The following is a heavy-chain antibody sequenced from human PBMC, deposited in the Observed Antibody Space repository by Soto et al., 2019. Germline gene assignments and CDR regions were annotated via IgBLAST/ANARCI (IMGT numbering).Heavy chain of an antibody. D-gene: IGHD6-19*01. J-gene: IGHJ4*02. V-gene: IGHV1-46*03. Sequence: QVQLVQSGAEVRKPGASVKVSCKASGYKFTGDHLHWVSQTPGLGLEWMGRINPNSGSTNYAQEFQCGVTLTRDTSTATAFMELSILRSVDSAVYYCARVEVNSSGWNFDFWGQGTLVTVSS. CDR2: INPNSGST. CDR1: GYKFTGDH. CDR3: ARVEVNSSGWNFDF.